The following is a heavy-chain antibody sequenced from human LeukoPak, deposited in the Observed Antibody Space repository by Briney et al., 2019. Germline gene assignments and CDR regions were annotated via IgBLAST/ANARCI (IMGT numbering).Heavy chain of an antibody. Sequence: GGSLRLSCAASGFTFSSYGMHWVRQAPGKGLEWLSHISTSGSSIHYADSVKGRFTISRDNAKNSLYLQMNSLRAEDTAVYYCAELGITLIGGVWGKGTTVTISS. V-gene: IGHV3-48*04. D-gene: IGHD3-10*02. J-gene: IGHJ6*04. CDR2: ISTSGSSI. CDR3: AELGITLIGGV. CDR1: GFTFSSYG.